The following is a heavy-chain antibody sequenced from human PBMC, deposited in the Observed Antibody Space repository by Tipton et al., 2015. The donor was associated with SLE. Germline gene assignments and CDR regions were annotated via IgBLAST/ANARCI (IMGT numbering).Heavy chain of an antibody. J-gene: IGHJ4*02. D-gene: IGHD6-19*01. CDR3: AAPRRSGWYYYFDY. V-gene: IGHV3-9*01. CDR1: GFTFEDFA. CDR2: ISWSSTTI. Sequence: SLRLSCAASGFTFEDFAMHWVRQAPGKGLEWVSGISWSSTTIDYTDSVKGRFTLSRDNVKRALYLLMTSLRADDTALYYCAAPRRSGWYYYFDYWGQGTLVTVSS.